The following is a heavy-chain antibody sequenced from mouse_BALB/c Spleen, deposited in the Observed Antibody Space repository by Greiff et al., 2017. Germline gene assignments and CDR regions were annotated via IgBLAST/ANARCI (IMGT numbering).Heavy chain of an antibody. CDR1: GFTFSSFG. V-gene: IGHV5-17*02. Sequence: EVNVVESGGGLVQPGGSRKLSCAASGFTFSSFGMHWVRQAPEKGLEWVAYISSGSSTIYYADTVKGRFTISRDNPKNTLFLQMTSLRSEDTAMYYCARSEDVRFAYWGQGTLVTVSA. CDR2: ISSGSSTI. J-gene: IGHJ3*01. CDR3: ARSEDVRFAY.